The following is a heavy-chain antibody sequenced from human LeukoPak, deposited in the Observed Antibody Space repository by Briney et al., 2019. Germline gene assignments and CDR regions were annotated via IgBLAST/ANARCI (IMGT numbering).Heavy chain of an antibody. J-gene: IGHJ4*02. CDR2: INHSGST. CDR1: GGSFSGYY. CDR3: ARGPAGDY. Sequence: SETLSLTCAVYGGSFSGYYWSWIRQPPGKGLEWIGEINHSGSTNYNPSLKSRVTISVDTSKNQFSLKLSSATAADTAVYYCARGPAGDYWGQGTLVTVSS. V-gene: IGHV4-34*01.